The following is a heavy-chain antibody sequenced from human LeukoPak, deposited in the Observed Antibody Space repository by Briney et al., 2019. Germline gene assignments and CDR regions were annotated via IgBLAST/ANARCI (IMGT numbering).Heavy chain of an antibody. CDR1: GDSIRRGGFY. J-gene: IGHJ6*02. V-gene: IGHV4-31*03. Sequence: SQTLSLTCTVSGDSIRRGGFYWSWIRQHPEKGLEWIGYIYYDGSTDYNPSLKSRITISVDTSKNQFSLRLSSVTAADTAVYYCAKENYPSSSWYGYGMDVWGQGTPVTVPS. CDR3: AKENYPSSSWYGYGMDV. D-gene: IGHD6-13*01. CDR2: IYYDGST.